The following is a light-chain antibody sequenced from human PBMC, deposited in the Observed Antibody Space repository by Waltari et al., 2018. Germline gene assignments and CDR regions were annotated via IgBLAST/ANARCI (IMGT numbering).Light chain of an antibody. Sequence: DIQMTQSPSTLSASVVARVTITCRASQSIRSWLAWYQQKPGKAPKLLIYKASTLESGVPSRFSGSGSGTEFTLTISRLQPDDFATYYCQQYDSFRTFGQGTKVEVK. J-gene: IGKJ1*01. V-gene: IGKV1-5*03. CDR2: KAS. CDR3: QQYDSFRT. CDR1: QSIRSW.